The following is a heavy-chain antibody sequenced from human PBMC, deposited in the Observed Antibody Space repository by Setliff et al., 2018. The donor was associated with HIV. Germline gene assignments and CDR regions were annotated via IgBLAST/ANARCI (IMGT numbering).Heavy chain of an antibody. CDR2: ISDGGTTI. D-gene: IGHD3-22*01. CDR3: ARAGAYSYDSSGYLLFDY. CDR1: GFTFSSYS. Sequence: GESLKISCAASGFTFSSYSMNWVRQAPGKGLEWVSYISDGGTTIYYAESVQGRFTISRDNAKNSLYLQMNSLRAEDTAVYYCARAGAYSYDSSGYLLFDYWGQGTLVTVSS. J-gene: IGHJ4*02. V-gene: IGHV3-48*04.